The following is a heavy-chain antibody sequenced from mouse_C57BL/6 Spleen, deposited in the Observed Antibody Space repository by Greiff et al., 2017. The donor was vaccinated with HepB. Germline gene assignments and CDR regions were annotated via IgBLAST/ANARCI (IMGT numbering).Heavy chain of an antibody. D-gene: IGHD4-1*01. Sequence: EVKLMESGGGLVKPGGSLKLSCAASGFTFSSYAMSWVRQTPEKRLEWVATISDGGSYTYYPDNVKGRFTISRDNATNNLYLQMSHLKSEDTAMYYCARALTGTGCFAYWGQGTLVTVSA. V-gene: IGHV5-4*03. CDR2: ISDGGSYT. CDR3: ARALTGTGCFAY. CDR1: GFTFSSYA. J-gene: IGHJ3*01.